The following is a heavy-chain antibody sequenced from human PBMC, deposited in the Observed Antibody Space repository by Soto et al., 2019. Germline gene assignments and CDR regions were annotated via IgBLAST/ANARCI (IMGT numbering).Heavy chain of an antibody. CDR1: GGSISSGGFS. J-gene: IGHJ4*02. CDR3: TTESPVRYDYVWGSYRREFYFDY. D-gene: IGHD3-16*02. CDR2: IYYSGGT. V-gene: IGHV4-30-2*01. Sequence: PSETLSLTCAVSGGSISSGGFSWTWIRQPPGKGLEFIGYIYYSGGTYYNPSLKSRVTISVDRSKNQFSLRLSSVTAADTAVYYCTTESPVRYDYVWGSYRREFYFDYWGQGTLVTVSS.